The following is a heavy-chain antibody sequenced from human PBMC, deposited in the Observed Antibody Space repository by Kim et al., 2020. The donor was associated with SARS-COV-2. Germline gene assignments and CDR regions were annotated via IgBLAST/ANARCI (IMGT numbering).Heavy chain of an antibody. CDR1: GGSISSYY. D-gene: IGHD6-13*01. CDR3: ARDRIAAAGTLYYYGMDV. Sequence: SETLSLTCTVSGGSISSYYWSWIRQPPGKGLEWIGYIYYSGSTNYNPSLKSRVTISVDTSKNQFSLKLSSVTAADTAVYYCARDRIAAAGTLYYYGMDV. J-gene: IGHJ6*01. CDR2: IYYSGST. V-gene: IGHV4-59*01.